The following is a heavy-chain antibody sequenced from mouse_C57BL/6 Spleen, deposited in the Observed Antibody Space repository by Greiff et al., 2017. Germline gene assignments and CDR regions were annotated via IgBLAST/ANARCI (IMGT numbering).Heavy chain of an antibody. V-gene: IGHV2-9-1*01. J-gene: IGHJ4*01. CDR3: ARRRIGNYYAMAY. Sequence: QVQLKESGPGLVAPSQSLSITCPVSGFSLTSYAISWVRQTPGKGLEWLGVIWTGGGTNYNSALKSRLSISKDNSKSQVFVKMNSLQTDDTSRYYCARRRIGNYYAMAYWGQGTLVTVSS. CDR1: GFSLTSYA. D-gene: IGHD2-1*01. CDR2: IWTGGGT.